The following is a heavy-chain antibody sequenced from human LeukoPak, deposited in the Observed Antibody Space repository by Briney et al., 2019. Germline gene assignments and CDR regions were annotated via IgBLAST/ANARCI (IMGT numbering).Heavy chain of an antibody. J-gene: IGHJ4*02. D-gene: IGHD2-2*02. CDR3: ARASYQLLYAGPIDY. Sequence: SQTLSLTCTVSGGSISSSSYYWGWIRQPPGKGLEWIGSIYYSGSTYYNPSLKSRVTISVDTSKNQFSLKQSSVTAADTAVYYCARASYQLLYAGPIDYWGQGTLVTVSS. CDR1: GGSISSSSYY. CDR2: IYYSGST. V-gene: IGHV4-39*01.